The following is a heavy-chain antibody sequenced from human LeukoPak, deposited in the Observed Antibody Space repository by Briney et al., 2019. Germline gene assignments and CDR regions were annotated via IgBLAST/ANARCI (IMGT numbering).Heavy chain of an antibody. CDR1: GYTFTSYY. V-gene: IGHV1-69*06. J-gene: IGHJ3*02. D-gene: IGHD6-19*01. CDR3: ARHDSSGWARDAFDI. CDR2: IIPIFGTA. Sequence: GASVKVSCKASGYTFTSYYIHWVRQAPGQGLEWMGGIIPIFGTANYAQKFQGRVTITADKSTSTAYMELSSLRSEDTAVYYCARHDSSGWARDAFDIWGQGTMVTVSS.